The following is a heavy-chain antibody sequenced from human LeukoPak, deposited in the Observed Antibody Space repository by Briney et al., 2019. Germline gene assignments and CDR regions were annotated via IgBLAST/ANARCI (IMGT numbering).Heavy chain of an antibody. J-gene: IGHJ4*02. Sequence: SETLSLTCTVSGASISSGTYYWGWLRQPPGKGLEWIGSIYYSGSTYYNPSLKSRDTIFRDTSKNQFSLNLNSVTAADTAVYYCARPRQGTLSYVDSWGQGTLVTVSS. CDR3: ARPRQGTLSYVDS. CDR2: IYYSGST. CDR1: GASISSGTYY. D-gene: IGHD2/OR15-2a*01. V-gene: IGHV4-39*01.